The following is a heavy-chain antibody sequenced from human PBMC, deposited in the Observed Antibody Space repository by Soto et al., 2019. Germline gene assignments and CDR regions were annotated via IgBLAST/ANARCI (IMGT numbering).Heavy chain of an antibody. J-gene: IGHJ5*02. D-gene: IGHD6-13*01. CDR2: IYYSGST. CDR3: ARAQYSSSWYDEFWFDP. Sequence: PSETLSLTCTVSGGSISSYYWSWIRQPPGKGLEWIGYIYYSGSTNYNPSLKSRVTISVDTSKNQFSLKLSSVTAADTAVYYCARAQYSSSWYDEFWFDPWGQGTLVTVSS. CDR1: GGSISSYY. V-gene: IGHV4-59*01.